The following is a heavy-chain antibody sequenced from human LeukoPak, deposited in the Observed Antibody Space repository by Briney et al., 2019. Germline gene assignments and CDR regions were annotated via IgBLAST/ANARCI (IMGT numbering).Heavy chain of an antibody. D-gene: IGHD3-9*01. CDR3: AKRWDDILSGYDY. Sequence: GGALRLSLAGSGFTFRRYALCLGRQAPREGVEGVSAISGSGGSTYYSDSVKGRFTISRDNSKNTLYLQMNSLRAEDTAVYYCAKRWDDILSGYDYWGQGTLVTVSS. CDR1: GFTFRRYA. J-gene: IGHJ4*02. CDR2: ISGSGGST. V-gene: IGHV3-23*01.